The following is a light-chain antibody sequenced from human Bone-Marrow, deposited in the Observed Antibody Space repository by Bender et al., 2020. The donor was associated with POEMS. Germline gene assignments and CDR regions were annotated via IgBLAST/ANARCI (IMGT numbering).Light chain of an antibody. Sequence: QSVLTQPPSASGTPGQRVTISCSGSSSNIGSNYVYWYQQLPGTALKLLIYRNNQRPSGVPDRFSGSKSGTSVSLAITGLQAEDEADYYCQSFDTSLSGWVFGAGTKLTV. CDR1: SSNIGSNY. CDR3: QSFDTSLSGWV. CDR2: RNN. J-gene: IGLJ3*02. V-gene: IGLV1-47*01.